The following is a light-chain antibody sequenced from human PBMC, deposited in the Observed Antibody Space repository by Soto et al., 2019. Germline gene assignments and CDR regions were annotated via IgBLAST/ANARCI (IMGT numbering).Light chain of an antibody. CDR3: QQYTNTNNPWM. CDR1: QTICTW. V-gene: IGKV1-5*01. J-gene: IGKJ1*01. CDR2: DAS. Sequence: DIQVTQSTSTLSASVGDRVTITCRAIQTICTWMAWYQQKPGKAPKLLVDDASTLQSGVASRCSGSGSGTEFTLIISGLQPDDSATYYCQQYTNTNNPWMFGQGTKVDI.